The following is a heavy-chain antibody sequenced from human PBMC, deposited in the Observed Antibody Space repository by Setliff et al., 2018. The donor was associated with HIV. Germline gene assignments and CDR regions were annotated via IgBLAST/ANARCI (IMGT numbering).Heavy chain of an antibody. V-gene: IGHV4-34*01. CDR1: NGSFSEYY. J-gene: IGHJ4*02. D-gene: IGHD3-22*01. CDR3: ALLEVPLIEGISPAF. CDR2: ISHGGRS. Sequence: PSETLSLTCAVYNGSFSEYYWTWVRQPPGKELEWIGEISHGGRSTYNPSLKSRVAISVDTSKNQFSLKLNTVTAADTALYFCALLEVPLIEGISPAFWGQGTLVTVSS.